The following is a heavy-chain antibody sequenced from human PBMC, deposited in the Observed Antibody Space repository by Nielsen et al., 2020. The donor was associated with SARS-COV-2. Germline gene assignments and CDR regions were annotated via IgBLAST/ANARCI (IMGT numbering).Heavy chain of an antibody. CDR1: GGTFSRYA. CDR3: ARGIFKTGTVTTSPFVAFDI. CDR2: IIPIFGTA. V-gene: IGHV1-69*13. D-gene: IGHD4-17*01. Sequence: SVKVSCKASGGTFSRYAISWVRQAPGQGLEWMGGIIPIFGTANYAQKFQGRVTITADEFTSTAYMELSSLRSEDTAVYYCARGIFKTGTVTTSPFVAFDIWGQGTMVTVSS. J-gene: IGHJ3*02.